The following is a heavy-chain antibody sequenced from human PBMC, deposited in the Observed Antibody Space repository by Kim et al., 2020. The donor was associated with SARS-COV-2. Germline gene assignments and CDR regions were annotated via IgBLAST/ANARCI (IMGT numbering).Heavy chain of an antibody. CDR2: INPHNGGT. Sequence: ASVKVSCKASGYTFTDYYIHWLRQAPGQGLEWMGWINPHNGGTNYAQRFPGRVTVTRDTSISTAYMELRMLRSDDTAVYYCARSWITASGWDAFDIWGQGTMITVSS. J-gene: IGHJ3*02. D-gene: IGHD6-6*01. CDR1: GYTFTDYY. V-gene: IGHV1-2*02. CDR3: ARSWITASGWDAFDI.